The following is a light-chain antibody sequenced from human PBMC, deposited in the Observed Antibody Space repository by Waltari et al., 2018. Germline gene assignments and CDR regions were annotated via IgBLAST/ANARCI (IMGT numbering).Light chain of an antibody. CDR3: QQYNYYPVT. V-gene: IGKV1-5*03. CDR2: KAS. Sequence: DIQVTQSPSTRSASVGDRVTIACRASQSIDTWLAWYQQKPGKAPKLLMYKASHLESGVPLRFSGSGSGTEFTLTINSLQADDFATYYCQQYNYYPVTYGQGTKLEI. J-gene: IGKJ2*01. CDR1: QSIDTW.